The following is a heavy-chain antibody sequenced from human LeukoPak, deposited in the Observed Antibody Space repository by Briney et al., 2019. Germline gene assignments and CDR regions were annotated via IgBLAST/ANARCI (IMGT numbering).Heavy chain of an antibody. V-gene: IGHV3-7*01. CDR1: GFTFSRYW. D-gene: IGHD3-3*01. J-gene: IGHJ3*02. CDR3: AREASYYAIDAFDI. CDR2: IKHDGSEK. Sequence: PGGSLRLSCAASGFTFSRYWVSWVRQAPGKGLEWVANIKHDGSEKYYLDSVKGRFTISRDNAKNSLYLQMNSLRAEDTAVYYCAREASYYAIDAFDIWGQGTMVTVSS.